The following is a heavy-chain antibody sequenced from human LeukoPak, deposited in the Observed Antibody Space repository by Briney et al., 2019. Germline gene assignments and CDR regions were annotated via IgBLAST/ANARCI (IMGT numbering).Heavy chain of an antibody. V-gene: IGHV4-31*03. CDR2: MFYSGST. CDR1: GGSISSGGYY. CDR3: ARETYLSSGHRIFDV. J-gene: IGHJ3*01. D-gene: IGHD6-19*01. Sequence: PSENLSLTCTVSGGSISSGGYYWSWVRQHPEKGLDWIGYMFYSGSTYYNPSLQSRVNISVDSSNRKFSLNLTSVTAADTAVYYCARETYLSSGHRIFDVWGQGTLVTVS.